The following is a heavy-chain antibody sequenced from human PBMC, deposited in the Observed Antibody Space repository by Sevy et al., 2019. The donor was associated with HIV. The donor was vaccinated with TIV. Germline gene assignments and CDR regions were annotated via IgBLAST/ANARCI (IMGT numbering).Heavy chain of an antibody. CDR2: IKVDGSEK. CDR3: ARDCSSTSCLWGLDV. Sequence: GGSLRLSCAASGFTFSGYYMSWIRQAPGKGLEWVAHIKVDGSEKYHVDSVKGRFTISRDNAKNSLFLQMNSLRVEDTAVYYCARDCSSTSCLWGLDVWGQGTAVTVSS. V-gene: IGHV3-7*03. CDR1: GFTFSGYY. D-gene: IGHD2-2*01. J-gene: IGHJ6*02.